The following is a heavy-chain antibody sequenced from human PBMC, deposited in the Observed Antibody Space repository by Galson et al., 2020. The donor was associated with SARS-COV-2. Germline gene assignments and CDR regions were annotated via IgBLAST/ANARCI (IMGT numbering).Heavy chain of an antibody. V-gene: IGHV3-74*01. CDR2: INSDGSST. D-gene: IGHD3-3*01. J-gene: IGHJ6*02. CDR1: GFTFSSYW. CDR3: ARDQFIWYYDLWYGMDV. Sequence: GESLKISCAASGFTFSSYWMHWVRQAPGKGLVWVSRINSDGSSTSYADSVKGRFTISRDNAKNTLYLQMNSLRAEDTAVYYCARDQFIWYYDLWYGMDVWGQGTTVTVSS.